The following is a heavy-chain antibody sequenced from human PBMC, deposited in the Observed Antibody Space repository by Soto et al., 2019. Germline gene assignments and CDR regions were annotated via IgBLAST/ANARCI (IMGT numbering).Heavy chain of an antibody. D-gene: IGHD2-21*02. CDR2: IPQDGVDG. Sequence: GGSLRLSCEVSGFTFSMYSMSWVRQSPGKGLEWVAKIPQDGVDGHYADSVKGRFIISRDNDKNSLHLQLNNLRAEDTAVYYCARDHLILPAHDFFYGSDVLGRGATVTVSS. J-gene: IGHJ6*02. CDR1: GFTFSMYS. V-gene: IGHV3-7*03. CDR3: ARDHLILPAHDFFYGSDV.